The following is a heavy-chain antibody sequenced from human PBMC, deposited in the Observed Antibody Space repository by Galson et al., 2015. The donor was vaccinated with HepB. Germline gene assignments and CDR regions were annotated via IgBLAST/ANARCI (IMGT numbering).Heavy chain of an antibody. J-gene: IGHJ5*02. D-gene: IGHD6-19*01. CDR1: GFTFRSSW. V-gene: IGHV3-30*18. CDR2: ISYDGSNK. Sequence: SLRLSCAASGFTFRSSWMVWVRQAPGKGLEWVAVISYDGSNKFYADSVRGRFTLSRDNSNNTVYLQVNSLRAEDTAVYFCAKDRIPVAGTSAWFDPWGQGTLVTVSS. CDR3: AKDRIPVAGTSAWFDP.